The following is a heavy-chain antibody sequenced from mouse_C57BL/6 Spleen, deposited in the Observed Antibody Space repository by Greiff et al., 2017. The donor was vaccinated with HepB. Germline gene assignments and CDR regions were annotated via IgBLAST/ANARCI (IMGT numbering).Heavy chain of an antibody. CDR1: GFTFSSYA. CDR2: ISDGGSYT. J-gene: IGHJ1*03. CDR3: ARDSLTGTGYFDV. Sequence: DVMLVESGGGLVKPGGSLKLSCAASGFTFSSYAMSWVRQTPEKRLEWVATISDGGSYTYYPDNVKGRFTISRDNAKNNLYLQMSHLKSEDTAMYYCARDSLTGTGYFDVWGTGTTVTVSS. V-gene: IGHV5-4*01. D-gene: IGHD4-1*01.